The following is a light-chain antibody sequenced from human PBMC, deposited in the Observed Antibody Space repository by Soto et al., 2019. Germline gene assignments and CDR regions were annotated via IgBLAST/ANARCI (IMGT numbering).Light chain of an antibody. CDR2: LNSDGSH. Sequence: QHVLTQSPSASASLGASVKLTCTLNSGHSSYAIAWHQQQPEKGPRYLMKLNSDGSHSKGDGIPDRFSGSSSGAERYLTISSLQSEDEADYYCQTWDTGIRVVFGGGTKVTVL. V-gene: IGLV4-69*01. CDR1: SGHSSYA. CDR3: QTWDTGIRVV. J-gene: IGLJ2*01.